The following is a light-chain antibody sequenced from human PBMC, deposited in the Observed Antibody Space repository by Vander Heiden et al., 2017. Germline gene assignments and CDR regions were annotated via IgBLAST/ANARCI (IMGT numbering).Light chain of an antibody. Sequence: EIVLTQSPATLSLSPGERATLSCRASQSVSSYLAWYQQKPGQAPRLLIYDASNRATGVPARFSGSGSERDFTLTISSLELEDFAIYYCQQRSNWPAAFGGGTMVEIK. CDR1: QSVSSY. V-gene: IGKV3-11*02. J-gene: IGKJ4*01. CDR3: QQRSNWPAA. CDR2: DAS.